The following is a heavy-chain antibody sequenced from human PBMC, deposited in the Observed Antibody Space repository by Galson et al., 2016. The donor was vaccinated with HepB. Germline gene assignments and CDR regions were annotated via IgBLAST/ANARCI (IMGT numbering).Heavy chain of an antibody. CDR1: GGSLSGYY. Sequence: SETLSLTCAVSGGSLSGYYWSWLRQPPGKGLEYIGDINHTGIANYNPSLKSRVTMSVDTSKNQFFMKLSSVTAADTAVYYCARLRSKLWFGELPPDGYYGLDVWGQGTTVTVSS. V-gene: IGHV4-34*01. D-gene: IGHD3-10*01. CDR2: INHTGIA. J-gene: IGHJ6*02. CDR3: ARLRSKLWFGELPPDGYYGLDV.